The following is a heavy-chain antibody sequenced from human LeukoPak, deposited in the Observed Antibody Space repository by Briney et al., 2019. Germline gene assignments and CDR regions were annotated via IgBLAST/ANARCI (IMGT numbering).Heavy chain of an antibody. CDR2: IYYSGST. J-gene: IGHJ6*02. CDR3: ARGGEDYYYGMDV. Sequence: SETLSLTCTVSGGSISSYYWSWIRQPPGKGLEWIGYIYYSGSTNYNPSLKSRVTISVDTSKNQFSLKLSSVTAADTAVYYCARGGEDYYYGMDVWGQGTTVTVSS. V-gene: IGHV4-59*01. D-gene: IGHD3-10*01. CDR1: GGSISSYY.